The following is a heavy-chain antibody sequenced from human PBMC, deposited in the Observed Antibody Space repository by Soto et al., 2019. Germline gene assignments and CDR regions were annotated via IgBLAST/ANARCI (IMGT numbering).Heavy chain of an antibody. Sequence: QVQLVQSGAEVKQPGSSVKVSCKASGGVFSNYALTWVRQAPGQGPEWVGGLVPVFGTPNYAPKFQGRVTVTADESTRTVYLELSTLTSADTAIYYCSRGSHYLSTAYYFDTWGQGTLVIVSS. V-gene: IGHV1-69*01. D-gene: IGHD3-10*01. CDR3: SRGSHYLSTAYYFDT. CDR1: GGVFSNYA. CDR2: LVPVFGTP. J-gene: IGHJ5*02.